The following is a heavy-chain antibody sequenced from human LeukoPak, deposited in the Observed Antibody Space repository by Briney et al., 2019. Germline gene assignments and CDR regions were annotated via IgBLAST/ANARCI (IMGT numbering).Heavy chain of an antibody. Sequence: GSLRLSCAASGFAFSTYWMDWVRPAPGKGLEWVGNINQDGSVKHYVDSVRGRFTISRDNARNSVYLQMNALRVEDTAVYYYTRDFVFWGQGTLVTASS. CDR2: INQDGSVK. J-gene: IGHJ4*02. CDR1: GFAFSTYW. V-gene: IGHV3-7*01. D-gene: IGHD3-3*01. CDR3: TRDFVF.